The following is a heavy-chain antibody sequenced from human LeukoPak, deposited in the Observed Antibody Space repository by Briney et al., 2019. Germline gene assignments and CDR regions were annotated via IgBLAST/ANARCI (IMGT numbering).Heavy chain of an antibody. V-gene: IGHV3-53*01. CDR1: GFTVSSNY. J-gene: IGHJ4*02. CDR2: IYSGGST. Sequence: GGSLRLSCAASGFTVSSNYMSWVRQAPGKGLEWVAVIYSGGSTYYADSVEGRFTISRDNSKNTLYLQMNSLRAEDTAVYYCARDQPRGILTGYYKGSDWGQGTLVTVSS. D-gene: IGHD3-9*01. CDR3: ARDQPRGILTGYYKGSD.